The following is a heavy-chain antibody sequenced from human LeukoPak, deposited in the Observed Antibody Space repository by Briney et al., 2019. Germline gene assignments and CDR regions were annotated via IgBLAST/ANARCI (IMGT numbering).Heavy chain of an antibody. CDR3: AKDRADDFWSGYLPDY. Sequence: QAGGSLRLSCAASGFTFSNYAMSWVRQAPGKGLEWVSSIGGSVDRTYYADSVKGRFTISRENSKNTLYLQMNALRAEDTAVYYCAKDRADDFWSGYLPDYWGQGTLVTVSS. D-gene: IGHD3-3*01. V-gene: IGHV3-23*01. CDR1: GFTFSNYA. CDR2: IGGSVDRT. J-gene: IGHJ4*02.